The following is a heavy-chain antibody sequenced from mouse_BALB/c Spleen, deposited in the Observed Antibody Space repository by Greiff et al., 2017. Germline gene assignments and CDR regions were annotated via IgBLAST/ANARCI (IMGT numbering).Heavy chain of an antibody. CDR1: GFNIKDTY. V-gene: IGHV14-3*02. CDR3: ASFITTAFDY. J-gene: IGHJ2*01. Sequence: VQLQQSGAELVKPGASVKLSCTASGFNIKDTYMHWVKQRPEQGLEWIGRIDPANGNTKYDPKFQGKATITADTSSNTAYLQLSSLTSEDTAVYYCASFITTAFDYWGQGTTLTVSS. CDR2: IDPANGNT. D-gene: IGHD1-2*01.